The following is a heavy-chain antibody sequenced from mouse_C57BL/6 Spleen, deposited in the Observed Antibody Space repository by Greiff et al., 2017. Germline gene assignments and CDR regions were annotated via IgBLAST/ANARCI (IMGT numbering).Heavy chain of an antibody. J-gene: IGHJ2*01. D-gene: IGHD1-1*01. Sequence: QVQLQQSGAELVRPGASVTLSCKASGYTFTDYEMHWVKQTPVHGLEWIGAIDPETGGTAYNQKFKGKAILTADKSSSTAYMELRSLTSEDSAVYYCTTGLRYYFDYWGQGTTLTVSS. CDR3: TTGLRYYFDY. CDR1: GYTFTDYE. CDR2: IDPETGGT. V-gene: IGHV1-15*01.